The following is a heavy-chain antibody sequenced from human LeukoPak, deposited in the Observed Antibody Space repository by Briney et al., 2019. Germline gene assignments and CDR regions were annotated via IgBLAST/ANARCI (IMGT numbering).Heavy chain of an antibody. Sequence: GGSLRLSCAASGFTFSGYPIHWVRQAPGKGLEWVAVISYDGSNKYYADSVKGRFTISRDNSKNTLYLQMNSLRAEDTAVYYCARGSSFDYWGQGTLVTVSS. J-gene: IGHJ4*02. CDR1: GFTFSGYP. V-gene: IGHV3-30-3*01. CDR2: ISYDGSNK. CDR3: ARGSSFDY.